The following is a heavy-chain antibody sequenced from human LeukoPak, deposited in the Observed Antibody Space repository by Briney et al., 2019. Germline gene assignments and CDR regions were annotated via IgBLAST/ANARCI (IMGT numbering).Heavy chain of an antibody. V-gene: IGHV3-21*01. J-gene: IGHJ4*02. Sequence: GGSLRLSCAASGFTFSDYTMTWVRQAPGKGLEWVASISSDSSYIDYADSVKGRFTISRDNAKNSLFLKTDTLRGDDTGIYYCARDPNVLGITPYYFDFWGREPWSPSPQ. CDR2: ISSDSSYI. D-gene: IGHD3-10*02. CDR3: ARDPNVLGITPYYFDF. CDR1: GFTFSDYT.